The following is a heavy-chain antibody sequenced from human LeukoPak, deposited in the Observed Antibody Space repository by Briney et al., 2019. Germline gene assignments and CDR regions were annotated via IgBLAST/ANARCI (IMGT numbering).Heavy chain of an antibody. CDR3: ARARYNWFDP. J-gene: IGHJ5*02. D-gene: IGHD3-16*02. Sequence: PSQTLSLTCTVSGGSISSGSYYWSWIRQPAGKGLEWIGRIYTSGSTNYNPSLKSRVTISVDTSKNQFSLKLSSVTAADTAVYYCARARYNWFDPWGQGTLVTVSS. CDR1: GGSISSGSYY. V-gene: IGHV4-61*02. CDR2: IYTSGST.